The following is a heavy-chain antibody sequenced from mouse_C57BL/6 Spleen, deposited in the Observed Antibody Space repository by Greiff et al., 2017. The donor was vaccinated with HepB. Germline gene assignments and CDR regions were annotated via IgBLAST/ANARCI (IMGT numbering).Heavy chain of an antibody. J-gene: IGHJ3*01. V-gene: IGHV1-55*01. CDR2: IYPGSGST. CDR1: GYTFTSYW. D-gene: IGHD1-1*01. Sequence: QVQLQQPGAELVKPGASVKMSCKASGYTFTSYWITWVKQRPGQGLEWIGDIYPGSGSTNYNEKFKSKATLTVDTSSSTAYMPLSSLTSEDSAVYYCARWYYGSSYWFAYWGQGTLVTVSA. CDR3: ARWYYGSSYWFAY.